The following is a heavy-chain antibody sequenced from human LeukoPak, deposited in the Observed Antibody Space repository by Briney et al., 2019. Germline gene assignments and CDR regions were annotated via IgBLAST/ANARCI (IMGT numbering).Heavy chain of an antibody. Sequence: PSETLSLTCTVSGGSISSSSYYWGWIRQPPGKGLEWIGSIYYSGSTYYNPSLKSRVTISVDTSKNQFSLKLSSVTAADTAVYYCARGMDPYYYYGMDVWGQGTTVTVSS. D-gene: IGHD1-14*01. J-gene: IGHJ6*02. CDR3: ARGMDPYYYYGMDV. CDR2: IYYSGST. V-gene: IGHV4-39*01. CDR1: GGSISSSSYY.